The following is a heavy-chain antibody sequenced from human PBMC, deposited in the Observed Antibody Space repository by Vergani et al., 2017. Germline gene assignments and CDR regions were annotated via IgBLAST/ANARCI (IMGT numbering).Heavy chain of an antibody. CDR2: IWYDGSNK. CDR1: GFTFSSYG. CDR3: ARILLDGYNSGAIDY. J-gene: IGHJ4*02. D-gene: IGHD5-24*01. Sequence: QVQLVESGGGVVQPGRSLRLSCAASGFTFSSYGMHWVRQAPGKGLEWVAVIWYDGSNKYYADSVKGRFTISRDNSKNTLYLQMNSLRAEDTAVSYCARILLDGYNSGAIDYWGQGTLVTVSS. V-gene: IGHV3-33*01.